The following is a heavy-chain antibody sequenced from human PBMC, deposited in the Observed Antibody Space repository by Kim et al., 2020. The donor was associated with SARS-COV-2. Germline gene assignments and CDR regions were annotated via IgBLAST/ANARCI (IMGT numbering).Heavy chain of an antibody. Sequence: GGSLRLSCAASGFTFSSYGMHWVRQAPGKGLEWVAVIWYDGSNKYYADSVKGRFTISRDNSKNTLYLRMNSLRAEDTAVYYCARGVGSSWYSEWFDPWGQGTLVTVSS. CDR2: IWYDGSNK. CDR1: GFTFSSYG. J-gene: IGHJ5*02. D-gene: IGHD6-13*01. CDR3: ARGVGSSWYSEWFDP. V-gene: IGHV3-33*01.